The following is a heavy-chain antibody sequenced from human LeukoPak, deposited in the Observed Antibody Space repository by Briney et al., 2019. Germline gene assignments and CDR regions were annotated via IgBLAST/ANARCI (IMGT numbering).Heavy chain of an antibody. CDR1: GGSISSGSYY. Sequence: PSETLSLTCTVSGGSISSGSYYWSWIRQPAGKGLEWIGRIYTSGSTNYNPSLKSRVTISVDTSKNQFSLKLSSVTAADTAVYYCARLRFGEESYNYYYMDVWGKGTTVTVSS. CDR2: IYTSGST. V-gene: IGHV4-61*02. D-gene: IGHD3-10*01. J-gene: IGHJ6*03. CDR3: ARLRFGEESYNYYYMDV.